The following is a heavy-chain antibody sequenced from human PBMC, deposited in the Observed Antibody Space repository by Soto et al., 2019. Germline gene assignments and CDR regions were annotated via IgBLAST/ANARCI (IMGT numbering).Heavy chain of an antibody. CDR3: ARVGRYYDSGVWGGYFEY. CDR2: MYYSGVT. CDR1: AGSISSGGYY. J-gene: IGHJ4*02. D-gene: IGHD3-22*01. V-gene: IGHV4-31*03. Sequence: QVQLQESGPGLVKPSQTLSLTCTVSAGSISSGGYYWSWIRQDPGKGLEWIGYMYYSGVTYYNPSLKRRVTISVDTSKNQFSLKLNSVTAADTAVYYCARVGRYYDSGVWGGYFEYGGQGTLVTVSS.